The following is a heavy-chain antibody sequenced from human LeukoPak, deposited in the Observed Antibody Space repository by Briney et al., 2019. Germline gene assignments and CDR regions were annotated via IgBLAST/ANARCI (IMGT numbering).Heavy chain of an antibody. Sequence: GGSLRLSCAASGFTFSNYWMSWVRQAPGRGLEWVSGILGGAGSTYYADSVKGRFTISRDNSKNTLYLQMNSLRAEDTAVYYCAKEAGTDHFDYWGQGTLVTVSS. D-gene: IGHD6-19*01. J-gene: IGHJ4*02. CDR2: ILGGAGST. CDR1: GFTFSNYW. V-gene: IGHV3-23*01. CDR3: AKEAGTDHFDY.